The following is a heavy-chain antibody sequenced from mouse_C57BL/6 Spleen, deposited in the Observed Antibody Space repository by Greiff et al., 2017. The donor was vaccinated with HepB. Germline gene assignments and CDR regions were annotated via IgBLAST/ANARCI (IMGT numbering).Heavy chain of an antibody. D-gene: IGHD2-4*01. CDR3: ARSGDYGFDY. Sequence: VKVVESGAELVKPGASVKISCKASGYAFSSYWMNWVKQRPGKGLEWIGQIYPGDGDTNYNGKFKGKATLTADKSSSTAYMQLSSLTSEDSAVYFCARSGDYGFDYWGQGTTLTVSS. CDR2: IYPGDGDT. J-gene: IGHJ2*01. CDR1: GYAFSSYW. V-gene: IGHV1-80*01.